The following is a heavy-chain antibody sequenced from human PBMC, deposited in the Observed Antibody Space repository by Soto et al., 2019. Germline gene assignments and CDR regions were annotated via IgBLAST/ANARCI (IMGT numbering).Heavy chain of an antibody. D-gene: IGHD3-9*01. CDR3: TRALLKSLDY. CDR1: GASISTTYW. J-gene: IGHJ4*02. Sequence: PSETLSLTCAVSGASISTTYWWSWVRQPPGEGLEWIGEIHYSGTTNYNPSLKSRVTISLDKSKNQFSLNLNSVTAADTAMYYCTRALLKSLDYWGQGTLVT. V-gene: IGHV4-4*02. CDR2: IHYSGTT.